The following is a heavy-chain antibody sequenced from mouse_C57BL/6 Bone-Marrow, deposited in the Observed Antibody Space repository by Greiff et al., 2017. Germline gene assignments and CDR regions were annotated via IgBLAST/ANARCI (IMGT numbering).Heavy chain of an antibody. CDR3: ARFDYGYPWFAY. CDR2: IDPNGGGT. V-gene: IGHV1-72*01. Sequence: QVQLQQPGAELVKPGASVKLSCKASGYTFTSYWMHWVKQRPGRGLEWIGRIDPNGGGTKYNEKFKSKATLNVDKPSSPAYMQLSSLTSEASVVYFCARFDYGYPWFAYWGQGTLVTVSA. J-gene: IGHJ3*01. CDR1: GYTFTSYW. D-gene: IGHD2-2*01.